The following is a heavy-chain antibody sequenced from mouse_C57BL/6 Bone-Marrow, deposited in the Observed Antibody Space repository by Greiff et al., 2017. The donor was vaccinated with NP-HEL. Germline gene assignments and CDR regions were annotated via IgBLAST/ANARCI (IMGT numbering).Heavy chain of an antibody. CDR3: ARKETYYSNYVDY. CDR1: GYTFTSYG. D-gene: IGHD2-5*01. CDR2: SYPRSGTN. J-gene: IGHJ2*01. V-gene: IGHV1-81*01. Sequence: QVQLQQSGAELARPGASVKLSCKASGYTFTSYGISWVKQRTGQGLEWIGESYPRSGTNYYHEKFKGKATLNADKTSSTAYMELRSLTSEDSAVYFCARKETYYSNYVDYWGQGTTLTVSS.